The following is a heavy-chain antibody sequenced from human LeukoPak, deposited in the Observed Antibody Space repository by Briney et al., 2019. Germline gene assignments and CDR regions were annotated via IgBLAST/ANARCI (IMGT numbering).Heavy chain of an antibody. J-gene: IGHJ5*02. Sequence: GGSLRLSCAASGFTFSSYAMSWVRQAPGKGLEWVSAISGSGGSTYYADSVKGRFTISRDNSKNTLYLQMNSLRAEDTAVYYCAKGGHYYDSSGYYFDWFDPWGQGTLVTVSS. V-gene: IGHV3-23*01. CDR2: ISGSGGST. D-gene: IGHD3-22*01. CDR1: GFTFSSYA. CDR3: AKGGHYYDSSGYYFDWFDP.